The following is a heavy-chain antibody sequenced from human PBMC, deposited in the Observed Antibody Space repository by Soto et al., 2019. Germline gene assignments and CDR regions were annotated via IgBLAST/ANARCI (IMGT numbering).Heavy chain of an antibody. Sequence: GGSLRLSCAASGFTFSSYGMHWVRQAPGKGLEWVAVIWYDGSNKYYADSVKGRFTISRDNSKNTLYLQMNSLRAEDTAVYYCARDDTGYSSRLSAFDIWGQGTMVTVSS. CDR3: ARDDTGYSSRLSAFDI. V-gene: IGHV3-33*01. D-gene: IGHD6-13*01. CDR1: GFTFSSYG. J-gene: IGHJ3*02. CDR2: IWYDGSNK.